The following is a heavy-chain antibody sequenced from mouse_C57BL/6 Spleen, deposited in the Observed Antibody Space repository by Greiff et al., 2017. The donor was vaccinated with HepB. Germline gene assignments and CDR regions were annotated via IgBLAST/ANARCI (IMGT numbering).Heavy chain of an antibody. CDR2: ISSGGDYI. CDR3: TRGGFTTVVATSHYFDY. CDR1: GFTFSSYA. J-gene: IGHJ2*01. D-gene: IGHD1-1*01. Sequence: EVQLVESGEGLVKPGGSLKLSCAASGFTFSSYAMSWVRQTPEKRLEWVAYISSGGDYIYYADTVKGRFTISRDNARNTLYLQMSSLKSEDTAMYYCTRGGFTTVVATSHYFDYWGQGTTLTVSS. V-gene: IGHV5-9-1*02.